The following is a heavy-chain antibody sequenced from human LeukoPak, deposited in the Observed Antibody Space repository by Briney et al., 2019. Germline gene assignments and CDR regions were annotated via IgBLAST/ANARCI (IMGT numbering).Heavy chain of an antibody. CDR3: ARPKSYSSGWSDAFDI. Sequence: ASVTVSCKASGYTFTGYYMHWVRQAPGQGLEWMGWINPNSGGTNYAQKFQGRVTMTRDTSISTAYMELSRLRSDDTAVYYCARPKSYSSGWSDAFDIWGQGTMVTVSS. CDR2: INPNSGGT. V-gene: IGHV1-2*02. CDR1: GYTFTGYY. J-gene: IGHJ3*02. D-gene: IGHD6-19*01.